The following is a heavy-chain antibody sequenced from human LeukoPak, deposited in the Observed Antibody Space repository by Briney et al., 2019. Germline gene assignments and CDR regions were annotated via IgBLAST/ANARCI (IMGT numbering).Heavy chain of an antibody. J-gene: IGHJ4*02. D-gene: IGHD6-13*01. Sequence: ASVKVSCKASGYTFTSYGISWVRQAPGQGLEWMGWISAYNGNTNYAQKFQGRVTITADESTSTAYMELSSLRSEDTAVYYCARGPVAQLTFEPPDYWGQGTLVTVSS. V-gene: IGHV1-18*01. CDR3: ARGPVAQLTFEPPDY. CDR1: GYTFTSYG. CDR2: ISAYNGNT.